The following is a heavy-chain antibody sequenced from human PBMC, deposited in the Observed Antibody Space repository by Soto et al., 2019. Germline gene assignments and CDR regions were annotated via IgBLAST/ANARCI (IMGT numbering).Heavy chain of an antibody. Sequence: QVQLQESGPGLVKPSETLSLTCTVSGGSISSYYWSWIRQPAGKGLEWIGRIYTSGSTYYNPSLKSRVPISVDTSKNQFSLTLSSVTAADTAVYYCARELQQLVNPYYYYYCMDVWGQGTTVTVSS. V-gene: IGHV4-4*07. CDR3: ARELQQLVNPYYYYYCMDV. D-gene: IGHD6-13*01. CDR1: GGSISSYY. J-gene: IGHJ6*02. CDR2: IYTSGST.